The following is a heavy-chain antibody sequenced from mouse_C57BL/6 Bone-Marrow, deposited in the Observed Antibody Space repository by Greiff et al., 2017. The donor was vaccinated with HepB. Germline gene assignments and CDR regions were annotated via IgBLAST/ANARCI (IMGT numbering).Heavy chain of an antibody. CDR3: TTDDYGCAY. J-gene: IGHJ3*01. V-gene: IGHV14-4*01. CDR1: GFNIKDDY. CDR2: IDPENGDT. D-gene: IGHD2-4*01. Sequence: EVQVVESGAELVRPGASVKLSCTASGFNIKDDYMHWVKQRPEQGLEWIGWIDPENGDTEYASKFQGKATITADTSSNTAYLQLSSLTSEDTAVYYCTTDDYGCAYWGQGTLVTVSA.